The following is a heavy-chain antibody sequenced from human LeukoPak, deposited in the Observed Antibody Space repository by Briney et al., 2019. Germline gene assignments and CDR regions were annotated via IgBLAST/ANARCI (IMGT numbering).Heavy chain of an antibody. V-gene: IGHV3-23*01. CDR1: GFTFSSYG. D-gene: IGHD1-26*01. Sequence: GGSLRLSCTASGFTFSSYGMTWVRQAPGKGLEWVSGISNSGGSTFYADSMKGRFTISRGNSKNTLYLQMNSLRAEDTAVYYCAKSREDWFDPWGQGTLVTVSS. CDR2: ISNSGGST. J-gene: IGHJ5*02. CDR3: AKSREDWFDP.